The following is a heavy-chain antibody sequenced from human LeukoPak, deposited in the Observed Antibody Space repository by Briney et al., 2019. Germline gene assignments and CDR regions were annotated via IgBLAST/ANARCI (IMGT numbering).Heavy chain of an antibody. D-gene: IGHD6-13*01. Sequence: SETLSLTCTVSGGSISSYYWSWIRQPAGEGLEWSGRIYTSGSTNYNPSLKSRVTMSVDTSKNQFSLKLSYVTAADTAVYYCSIFKQEAAYGMDVWGQGTTVTVSS. CDR2: IYTSGST. CDR3: SIFKQEAAYGMDV. CDR1: GGSISSYY. V-gene: IGHV4-4*07. J-gene: IGHJ6*02.